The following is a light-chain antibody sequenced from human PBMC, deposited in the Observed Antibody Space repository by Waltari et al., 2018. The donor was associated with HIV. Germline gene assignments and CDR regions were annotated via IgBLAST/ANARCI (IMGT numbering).Light chain of an antibody. CDR1: SSDVGGYNL. Sequence: QSALTQPASVPGSPGQSITISCTGTSSDVGGYNLVYWYQQHPGKAPKLMIYEVSKRPSGVSNRFSGSKSGNTASLTISGLQAEDEADYYCCAYAGSTTYVIFGGGTKLTVL. V-gene: IGLV2-23*02. CDR2: EVS. CDR3: CAYAGSTTYVI. J-gene: IGLJ2*01.